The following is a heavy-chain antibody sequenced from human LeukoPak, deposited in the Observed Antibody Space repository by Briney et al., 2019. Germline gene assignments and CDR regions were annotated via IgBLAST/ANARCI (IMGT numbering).Heavy chain of an antibody. D-gene: IGHD1-26*01. CDR1: GYTFTSYG. CDR3: ARESPVGATTEIDY. CDR2: ISAYNGNT. Sequence: ASVKVSCKASGYTFTSYGISWVRQAPGQGLEWMGWISAYNGNTNYAQKLQGRVTMATDTSTSTAYMELRSLRSDDTAVYYCARESPVGATTEIDYWGQGTLVTVSS. J-gene: IGHJ4*02. V-gene: IGHV1-18*01.